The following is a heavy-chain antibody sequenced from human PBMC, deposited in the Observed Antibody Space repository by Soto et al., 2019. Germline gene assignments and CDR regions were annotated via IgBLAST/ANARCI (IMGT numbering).Heavy chain of an antibody. CDR3: ARVHIVGGIITHEKGFDC. V-gene: IGHV1-18*01. Sequence: QVQLVQSGAEVKKPGASVTVSCKASGYSFTTYGISWVRQAPGQGLEWMGWIISYNGNTKYAQKLQGRVTVTTDPSTSTAYMELRSLRSEDTAVYYCARVHIVGGIITHEKGFDCWGQGTLVTVSS. J-gene: IGHJ4*02. CDR2: IISYNGNT. CDR1: GYSFTTYG. D-gene: IGHD3-10*01.